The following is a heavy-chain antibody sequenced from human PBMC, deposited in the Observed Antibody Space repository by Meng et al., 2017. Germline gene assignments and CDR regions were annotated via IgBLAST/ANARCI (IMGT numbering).Heavy chain of an antibody. J-gene: IGHJ3*02. CDR1: GFTFSSYS. V-gene: IGHV3-23*01. Sequence: GESLKISCEASGFTFSSYSMNWVRQAPGKGLEWVSAISGSGGSTYYADSVKGRFTISRDNSKNTLYLQMNSLRAEDTAVYYCANLVGLWFGELSHNDAFDIWGQGTMVTVSS. CDR3: ANLVGLWFGELSHNDAFDI. CDR2: ISGSGGST. D-gene: IGHD3-10*01.